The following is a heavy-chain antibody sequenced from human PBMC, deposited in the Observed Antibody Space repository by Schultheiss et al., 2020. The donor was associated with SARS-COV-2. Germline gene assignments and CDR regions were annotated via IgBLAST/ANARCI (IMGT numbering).Heavy chain of an antibody. Sequence: ASVKVSCKASGYTFTSYAMNWVRQAPGQGLEWMGWINTNTGNPTYAQGFTGRFVFSLDTSVSTAFLHISSLRSEDTAVYYCARDRVVVAATLFRYYYYGMDVWGQGTTVTVSS. CDR2: INTNTGNP. J-gene: IGHJ6*02. CDR1: GYTFTSYA. V-gene: IGHV7-4-1*02. CDR3: ARDRVVVAATLFRYYYYGMDV. D-gene: IGHD2-15*01.